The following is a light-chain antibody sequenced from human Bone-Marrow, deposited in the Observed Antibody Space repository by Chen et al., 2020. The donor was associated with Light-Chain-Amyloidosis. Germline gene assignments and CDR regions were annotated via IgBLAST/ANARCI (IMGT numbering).Light chain of an antibody. V-gene: IGLV2-23*01. CDR1: SSDVGSYNL. J-gene: IGLJ1*01. CDR3: CSYAGSSTYV. CDR2: EGS. Sequence: QPALTQPPSVYGSPGPSITIPCTGTSSDVGSYNLVSWYQQHPGKAPKLMIYEGSKRPSGVSNRFSGSKSGNTASLTISGLQAEDEADYYCCSYAGSSTYVFGTGTKVTVL.